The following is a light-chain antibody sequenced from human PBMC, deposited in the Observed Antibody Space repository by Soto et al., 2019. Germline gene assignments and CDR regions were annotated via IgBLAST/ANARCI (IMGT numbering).Light chain of an antibody. Sequence: EIVMTQSPATLSVSPGERATLSCRASQSVSSNLAWYQQKPGQAPRLLIYGASTRATGFPARFSGSGSGTEVTLTISSLQSEEFAVYYCQQYSNWWTFGQGTKVEIK. CDR1: QSVSSN. CDR2: GAS. CDR3: QQYSNWWT. V-gene: IGKV3-15*01. J-gene: IGKJ1*01.